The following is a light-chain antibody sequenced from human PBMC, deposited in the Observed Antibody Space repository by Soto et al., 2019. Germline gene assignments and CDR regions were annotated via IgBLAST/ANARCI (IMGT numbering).Light chain of an antibody. CDR3: QQYYSIPYT. Sequence: DIVMTQSPDSLAVSLGERATINCKSGQTVLYSSNNKNFLAWYQQKPGQPPKLLIYWASTRESGVPDRFSGSGYATDFTLTISSLQAEDVAVYYCQQYYSIPYTFGPGTKLESK. V-gene: IGKV4-1*01. J-gene: IGKJ2*01. CDR1: QTVLYSSNNKNF. CDR2: WAS.